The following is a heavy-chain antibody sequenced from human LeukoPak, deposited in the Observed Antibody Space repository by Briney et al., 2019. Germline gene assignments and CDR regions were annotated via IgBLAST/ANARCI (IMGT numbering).Heavy chain of an antibody. CDR1: GYTFTSYY. CDR2: INPSAGGT. Sequence: ASVKVSCKASGYTFTSYYMHWVRQAPGQGLEWMGIINPSAGGTSYAQKFQGRLTMTRDTSTSTVYIELSSLRSEDRAVYYCARALCRSPFDYWGQGTLVTVSS. V-gene: IGHV1-46*01. D-gene: IGHD2-2*01. CDR3: ARALCRSPFDY. J-gene: IGHJ4*02.